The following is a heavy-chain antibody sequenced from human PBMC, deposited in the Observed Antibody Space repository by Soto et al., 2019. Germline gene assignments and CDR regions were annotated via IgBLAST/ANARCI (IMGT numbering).Heavy chain of an antibody. CDR3: ARERPYSSSWYVPPSNYYYGMDV. V-gene: IGHV1-18*01. D-gene: IGHD6-13*01. Sequence: QVQLVQSGAEVKKPGASVKVSCKASGYTFTSYGISWVRQAPGQGLEWMGWISAYNGNTNYAQKLQGRVTMTTDTSTSTAYRELRSLRSDDTAVYYCARERPYSSSWYVPPSNYYYGMDVWGQGTTVTVSS. CDR1: GYTFTSYG. J-gene: IGHJ6*02. CDR2: ISAYNGNT.